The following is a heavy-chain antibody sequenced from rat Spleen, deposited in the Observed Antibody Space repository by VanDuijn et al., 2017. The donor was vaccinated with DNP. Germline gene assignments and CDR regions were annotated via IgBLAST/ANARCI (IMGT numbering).Heavy chain of an antibody. CDR2: ISYSGST. D-gene: IGHD1-4*01. V-gene: IGHV3-1*01. Sequence: EVQLQESGPGLVKPSQSLSLTCSVTGYSITSNYWGWIRKFPGDKMEWIGHISYSGSTGYNPSLKSRISISRDTSKNQFFLHLNSVTTEDTATFYCARYGYNPNWFAYWGQGTLATVSS. CDR1: GYSITSNY. CDR3: ARYGYNPNWFAY. J-gene: IGHJ3*01.